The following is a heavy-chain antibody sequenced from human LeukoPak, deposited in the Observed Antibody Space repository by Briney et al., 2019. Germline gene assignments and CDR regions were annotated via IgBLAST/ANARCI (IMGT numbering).Heavy chain of an antibody. J-gene: IGHJ5*02. CDR3: AREAFYSSYYGSANNWFDP. V-gene: IGHV4-30-4*01. Sequence: PSETLPLTCTVSGGSISSGDYYWSWIRQPPGKGLEWIGYIYYSGSTYYNPSLKSRVTISVDTSKNQFSLKLSSVTAADTAVYYCAREAFYSSYYGSANNWFDPWGQGTLVTVSS. CDR1: GGSISSGDYY. CDR2: IYYSGST. D-gene: IGHD3-10*01.